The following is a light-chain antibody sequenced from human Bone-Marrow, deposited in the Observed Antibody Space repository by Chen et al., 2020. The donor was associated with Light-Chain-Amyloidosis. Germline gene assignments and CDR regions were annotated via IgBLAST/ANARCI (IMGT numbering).Light chain of an antibody. V-gene: IGLV3-21*02. CDR3: QVWDRSSDRPV. CDR1: NIGSTS. J-gene: IGLJ3*02. CDR2: DDS. Sequence: SYVLTQPSSLSAAPGQTATIACGVNNIGSTSWHRYQQTPGQAPLLVVSDDSDLPSGIPERLSGSNSGNTATLTISRVEAGDEADYYCQVWDRSSDRPVFGGGTKLTVL.